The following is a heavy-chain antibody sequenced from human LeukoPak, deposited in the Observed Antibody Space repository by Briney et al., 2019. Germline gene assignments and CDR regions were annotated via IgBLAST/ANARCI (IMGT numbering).Heavy chain of an antibody. Sequence: GASVKVSCKASGYTFTSYGISWVRQAPGQGLEWMGWISAYNGNTNYAQKLQGRVTMTTDTPTSTAYMELRSLRSDDTAVYYCASAVPAAKGGYYYYGMDVWGQGTTVTVSS. CDR2: ISAYNGNT. V-gene: IGHV1-18*01. J-gene: IGHJ6*02. CDR3: ASAVPAAKGGYYYYGMDV. CDR1: GYTFTSYG. D-gene: IGHD2-2*01.